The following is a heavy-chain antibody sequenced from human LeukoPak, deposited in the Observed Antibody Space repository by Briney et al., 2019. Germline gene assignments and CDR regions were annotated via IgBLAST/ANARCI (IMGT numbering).Heavy chain of an antibody. CDR1: GYTFTSYG. CDR2: ISAYNGNT. V-gene: IGHV1-18*01. Sequence: GASVTVSSMASGYTFTSYGISWVRPAPGQGLEWMGWISAYNGNTNYAQKLQGRVTMTTDTSTSTAYMELRSLRSDDTAVYYCARDNYMDVWGKGTTVTISS. J-gene: IGHJ6*03. CDR3: ARDNYMDV.